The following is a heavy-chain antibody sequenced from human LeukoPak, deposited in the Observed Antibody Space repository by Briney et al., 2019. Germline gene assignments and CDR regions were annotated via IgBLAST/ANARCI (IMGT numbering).Heavy chain of an antibody. CDR3: ASNPMVRGVIIH. V-gene: IGHV4-39*01. J-gene: IGHJ4*02. D-gene: IGHD3-10*01. Sequence: SQTLSLTCTVSGGSISSSSYYWGWIRQPPGKGLEWIGSIYYSGSTYYNPSLKSRVTISVDTSKNQFSLKLSSVTAADTAVYYCASNPMVRGVIIHWGQGTLVTVSS. CDR1: GGSISSSSYY. CDR2: IYYSGST.